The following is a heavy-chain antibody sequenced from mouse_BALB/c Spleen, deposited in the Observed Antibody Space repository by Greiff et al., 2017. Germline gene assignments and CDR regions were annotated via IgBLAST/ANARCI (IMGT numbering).Heavy chain of an antibody. J-gene: IGHJ2*01. D-gene: IGHD2-14*01. CDR2: ISSGGSYT. V-gene: IGHV5-6*01. Sequence: EVMLVESGGDLVKPGGSLKLSCAASGFTFSSYGMSWVRQTPDKGLEWVATISSGGSYTYYPDSVKGRFTISRDNAKNTLYLQMSSLKSEDTARYYCASSYRDKDYWGQGTTLTVSS. CDR1: GFTFSSYG. CDR3: ASSYRDKDY.